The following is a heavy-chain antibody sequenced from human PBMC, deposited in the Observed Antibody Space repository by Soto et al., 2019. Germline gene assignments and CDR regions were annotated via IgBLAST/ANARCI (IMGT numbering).Heavy chain of an antibody. J-gene: IGHJ4*02. D-gene: IGHD5-12*01. CDR2: ISSNGGST. CDR3: VSLRRDGYHLDDY. V-gene: IGHV3-64D*08. Sequence: HPGGSLRLSCSASGFTFSSYAMHWVRQAPGKGLEYVSAISSNGGSTYYADSVKGRFTISRDNSKNTLYLQMSSLRAEDTAVYYCVSLRRDGYHLDDYWGQGTLVTVSS. CDR1: GFTFSSYA.